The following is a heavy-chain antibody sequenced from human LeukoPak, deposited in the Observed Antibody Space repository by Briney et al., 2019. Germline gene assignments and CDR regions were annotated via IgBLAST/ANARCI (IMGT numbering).Heavy chain of an antibody. D-gene: IGHD4-11*01. CDR2: IFCSGGT. V-gene: IGHV4-39*07. CDR1: GGSINTPNYY. J-gene: IGHJ3*02. Sequence: PSETLSLTCTVSGGSINTPNYYWGWIRQTPGKGLEWIGNIFCSGGTYYSPSLTSRVTISLDTSRNQFSLKLNSVTAADTAVYYCARELYSNYRPLAFDIWGQGTMVTVSS. CDR3: ARELYSNYRPLAFDI.